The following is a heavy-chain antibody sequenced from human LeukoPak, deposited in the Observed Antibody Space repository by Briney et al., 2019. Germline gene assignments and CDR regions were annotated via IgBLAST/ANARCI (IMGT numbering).Heavy chain of an antibody. J-gene: IGHJ4*02. CDR2: IYYSGST. D-gene: IGHD2-21*02. Sequence: PSETLSLTCTVSGGSISSDYWSWIRQPPGKGLEWIGYIYYSGSTNYNPSLKSRVTISVDTSKNQFSLKLSSVTAADTAVYYCARVAQSYCGGDCYHPTYYFDYWGQGTLVTVSS. V-gene: IGHV4-59*01. CDR3: ARVAQSYCGGDCYHPTYYFDY. CDR1: GGSISSDY.